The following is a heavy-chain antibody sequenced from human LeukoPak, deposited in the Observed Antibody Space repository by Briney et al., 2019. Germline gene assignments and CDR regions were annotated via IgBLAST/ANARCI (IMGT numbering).Heavy chain of an antibody. CDR3: ARATGVATIIGGPFDY. J-gene: IGHJ4*02. V-gene: IGHV3-20*04. D-gene: IGHD5-12*01. CDR1: GFTFDDYA. Sequence: PGGSLRLSCAASGFTFDDYAMHWVRQAPGKGLEWVSGINWNGGSTGYADSVKGRFTISRDNAKNSLYLQMNSLRAEDTALYYCARATGVATIIGGPFDYWGQGTLVTVSS. CDR2: INWNGGST.